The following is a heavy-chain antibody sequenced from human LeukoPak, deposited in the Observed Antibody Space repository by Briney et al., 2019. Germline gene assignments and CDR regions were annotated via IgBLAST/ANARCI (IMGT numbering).Heavy chain of an antibody. D-gene: IGHD1-26*01. CDR1: GVTLGTYA. J-gene: IGHJ4*02. Sequence: PGGSLRLSCAASGVTLGTYAMSWARQAPGKGLEWVSGISSSGSGGNTYYADSVKGRFTISRDNSKNTLYLQMNSLRAEDTAVYYCAKVGGSYSPEFSHYFDYWGQGTLVTVSS. CDR2: ISSSGSGGNT. CDR3: AKVGGSYSPEFSHYFDY. V-gene: IGHV3-23*01.